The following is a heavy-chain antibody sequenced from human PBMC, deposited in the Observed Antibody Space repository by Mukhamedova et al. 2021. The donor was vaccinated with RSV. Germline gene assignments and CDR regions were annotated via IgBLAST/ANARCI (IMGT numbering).Heavy chain of an antibody. CDR2: IWYDGSNK. J-gene: IGHJ6*03. D-gene: IGHD2-2*01. Sequence: SSYGMHWVRQAPGKGLEWVAVIWYDGSNKYYADSVKGRFTISRDNSKNRLYLQMNSLRAEDTAVYYCARYCSSTSCPSDYYYYMDV. CDR3: ARYCSSTSCPSDYYYYMDV. V-gene: IGHV3-33*01. CDR1: SSYG.